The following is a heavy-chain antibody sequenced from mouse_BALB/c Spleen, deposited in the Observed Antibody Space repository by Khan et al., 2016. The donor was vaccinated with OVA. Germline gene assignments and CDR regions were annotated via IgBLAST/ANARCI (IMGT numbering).Heavy chain of an antibody. V-gene: IGHV1S136*01. CDR3: ARRDYYGSSSFAY. J-gene: IGHJ3*01. CDR2: INPYNDGT. CDR1: GYTFTSYV. Sequence: VQLQQPGPELVKPGASVKMSCKASGYTFTSYVMLWVKQKPGQGLEWIGYINPYNDGTKYNEKFKGKATLTSDKSSSTAYMELSSLTSEDSAVYYCARRDYYGSSSFAYWGQGTLVTVSA. D-gene: IGHD1-1*01.